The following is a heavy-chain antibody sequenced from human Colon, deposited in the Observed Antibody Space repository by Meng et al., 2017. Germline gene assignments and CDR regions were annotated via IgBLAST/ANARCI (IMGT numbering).Heavy chain of an antibody. CDR3: ARGMLFRYSDFADFDY. CDR2: IGYDGSHA. CDR1: GFTFSSYG. Sequence: QVQLVESGGGVVQPGRSLRLSCAASGFTFSSYGMHWVRQAPGKGLEWVAVIGYDGSHAYYADSVKGRFTISRDNSKNTLYLQLSNLRAEDTAVYYCARGMLFRYSDFADFDYWGQGTLVTVSS. V-gene: IGHV3-33*01. D-gene: IGHD4-11*01. J-gene: IGHJ4*02.